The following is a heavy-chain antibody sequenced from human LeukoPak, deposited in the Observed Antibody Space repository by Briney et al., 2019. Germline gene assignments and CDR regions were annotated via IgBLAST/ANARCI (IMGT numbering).Heavy chain of an antibody. CDR1: GFTFSSYA. V-gene: IGHV3-23*01. CDR2: IIASVYNT. J-gene: IGHJ4*02. CDR3: VKDASLSRSGYSGYDVPPSSFDY. Sequence: GGSLRLSCGASGFTFSSYAMSWVRQAPGRGLDWVSAIIASVYNTSYADSVKGRFTNSRDNSKNTLYLQMSSLSAEDTAVYYCVKDASLSRSGYSGYDVPPSSFDYWGQGTLVTVSS. D-gene: IGHD5-12*01.